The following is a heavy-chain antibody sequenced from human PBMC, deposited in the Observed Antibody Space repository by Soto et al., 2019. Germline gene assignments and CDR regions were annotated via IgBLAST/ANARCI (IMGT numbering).Heavy chain of an antibody. Sequence: ASVKVSCKASGYTFTSYDINWVRQATGQGLEWMGWMNPNSGNTGYAQKFQGRVTMTRNTSISTAYMELSSLRSEDTAVYYCARGVTVPWKYYYDPYAFDIWGQGTMVTVSS. CDR1: GYTFTSYD. D-gene: IGHD3-22*01. V-gene: IGHV1-8*01. CDR3: ARGVTVPWKYYYDPYAFDI. CDR2: MNPNSGNT. J-gene: IGHJ3*02.